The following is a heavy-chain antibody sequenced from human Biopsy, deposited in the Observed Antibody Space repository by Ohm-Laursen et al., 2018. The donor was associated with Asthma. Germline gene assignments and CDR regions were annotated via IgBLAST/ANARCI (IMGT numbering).Heavy chain of an antibody. V-gene: IGHV4-31*03. J-gene: IGHJ4*02. CDR2: IYYSGST. CDR3: AGAQHYYDSRGYYRSFDY. Sequence: TLSLTCTVSYGSITSGGYYWTWIRQHPGKGLEWIGFIYYSGSTYYNPSLKSRVSISIDTSKNQFSLKLSSVTAADTAVYYCAGAQHYYDSRGYYRSFDYWGQGTLVTVSS. D-gene: IGHD3-22*01. CDR1: YGSITSGGYY.